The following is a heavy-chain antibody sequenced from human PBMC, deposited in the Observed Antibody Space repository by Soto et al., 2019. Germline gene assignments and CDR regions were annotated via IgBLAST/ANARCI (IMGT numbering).Heavy chain of an antibody. Sequence: EVQLLESGGGLVQPGGSLRLYCAASGFTFASYAMTWVRQDPGKGLEWVSTIASNGVTTYYADSVKVRFTISRDSSKNTLYRQMNSLRAEDSAFYYCAKEWIGDTCTTAGCLGNWGQGTLVTVSS. CDR3: AKEWIGDTCTTAGCLGN. CDR1: GFTFASYA. CDR2: IASNGVTT. V-gene: IGHV3-23*01. D-gene: IGHD2-8*01. J-gene: IGHJ4*02.